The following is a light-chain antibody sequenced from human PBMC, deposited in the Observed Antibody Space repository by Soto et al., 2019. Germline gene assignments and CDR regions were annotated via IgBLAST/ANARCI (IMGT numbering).Light chain of an antibody. V-gene: IGKV3-20*01. Sequence: ESVLTQSPGTLSLSPGEKATLSCRASQSVSSSYLAWYQQKPGQAPRLLIYGASSRATGIPDRFSGSGSGTSFPFTVSRMEPEDFAVDYCQEFGSSSWTVGQGTKVEIK. CDR2: GAS. CDR3: QEFGSSSWT. J-gene: IGKJ1*01. CDR1: QSVSSSY.